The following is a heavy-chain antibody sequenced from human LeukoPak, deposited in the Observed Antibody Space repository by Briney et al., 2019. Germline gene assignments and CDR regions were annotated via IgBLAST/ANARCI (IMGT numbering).Heavy chain of an antibody. D-gene: IGHD3-16*02. CDR1: GFTFDDYA. Sequence: QPGRSLRLSCAASGFTFDDYAMHWVRQAPGKGLERVSGISWNSGSIDYADSVKGRFTISRDNAKNSLYLQMNSLRAEDTALYYCAKESGMITFGGVIARRYFFDYWGQGTLVSVSS. V-gene: IGHV3-9*01. CDR3: AKESGMITFGGVIARRYFFDY. J-gene: IGHJ4*02. CDR2: ISWNSGSI.